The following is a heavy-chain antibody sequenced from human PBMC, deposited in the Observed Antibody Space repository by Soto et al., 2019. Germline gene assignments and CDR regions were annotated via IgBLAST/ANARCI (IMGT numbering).Heavy chain of an antibody. CDR3: AKLLGSRQLNRQKGYFDL. Sequence: EVQLVESGGGLVQPGRSLRLSCAASGFTFDDYAMHWVRQAPGKGLEWVSGISWNSGSIGYADSVKGRFTISRDNAKIALYLQMNSLRAEDTALYDFAKLLGSRQLNRQKGYFDLWGRGTLVTVSS. J-gene: IGHJ2*01. V-gene: IGHV3-9*01. D-gene: IGHD2-15*01. CDR2: ISWNSGSI. CDR1: GFTFDDYA.